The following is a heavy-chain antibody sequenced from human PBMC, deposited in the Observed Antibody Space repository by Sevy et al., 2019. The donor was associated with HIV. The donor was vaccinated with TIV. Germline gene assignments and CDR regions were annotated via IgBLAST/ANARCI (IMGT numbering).Heavy chain of an antibody. CDR3: ARVRYNYGQHYFDY. CDR2: SSSRNSYT. J-gene: IGHJ4*02. V-gene: IGHV3-11*06. Sequence: GGSLRLSCAASGFIFSDYWMTWVRQAPGKGLEWVSYSSSRNSYTNYAGSVKGRFTISRDNAKNSLYLQMNSLRAEDTAVYYCARVRYNYGQHYFDYWGQGTLVTVSS. CDR1: GFIFSDYW. D-gene: IGHD5-18*01.